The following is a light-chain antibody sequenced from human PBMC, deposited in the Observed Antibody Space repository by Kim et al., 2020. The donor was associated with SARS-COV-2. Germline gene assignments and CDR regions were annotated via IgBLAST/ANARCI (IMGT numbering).Light chain of an antibody. Sequence: SYELTQPPSVSVSPGQTAWITCSGESLSNQYLYWYQHKPGQAPVLVIYKDTERPSGIPERFSGSSSGTLTISGVQAEDEADHYCQSADNSGTYLVFGGGT. CDR1: SLSNQY. V-gene: IGLV3-25*03. CDR2: KDT. CDR3: QSADNSGTYLV. J-gene: IGLJ2*01.